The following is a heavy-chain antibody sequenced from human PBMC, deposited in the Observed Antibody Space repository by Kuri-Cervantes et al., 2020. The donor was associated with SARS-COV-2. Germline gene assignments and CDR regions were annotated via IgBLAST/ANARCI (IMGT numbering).Heavy chain of an antibody. Sequence: ASVKVSCKASGYTFTNYGINWVRQAPGQGLGWMGWISAYNGVTFFAHNFQGRVTMTVDASTSTAYMELRSLRSDDTAVYYCARDPCGIDCWRRLDYWGQGTLVTVSS. CDR3: ARDPCGIDCWRRLDY. CDR2: ISAYNGVT. V-gene: IGHV1-18*04. D-gene: IGHD2-21*01. CDR1: GYTFTNYG. J-gene: IGHJ4*02.